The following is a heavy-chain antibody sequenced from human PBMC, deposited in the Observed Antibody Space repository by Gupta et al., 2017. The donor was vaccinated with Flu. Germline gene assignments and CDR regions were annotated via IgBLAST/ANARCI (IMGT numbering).Heavy chain of an antibody. CDR1: GFTSTNYP. D-gene: IGHD3-3*01. Sequence: EVQLSQSGGGLVQPGGSLRLSCTASGFTSTNYPMRWVRQAPGKGLEWVSTIGKTGSTYYSDSVKGRFTISRDNSKNTVYLQMDSLRAEDTAVYYCAKGGGYYFDYWGQGTLVSVSS. CDR2: IGKTGST. V-gene: IGHV3-23*01. CDR3: AKGGGYYFDY. J-gene: IGHJ4*02.